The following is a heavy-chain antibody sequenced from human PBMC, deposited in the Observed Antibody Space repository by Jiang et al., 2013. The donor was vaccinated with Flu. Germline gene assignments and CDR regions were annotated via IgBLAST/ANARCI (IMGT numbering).Heavy chain of an antibody. D-gene: IGHD2-21*02. J-gene: IGHJ5*02. CDR1: GGSVHSGTYY. CDR3: ARAREDCGGDCPLGWFDP. V-gene: IGHV4-61*01. CDR2: IYFTGRI. Sequence: LLKPSETLSLTCIVSGGSVHSGTYYWSWLRQPPGKGLEWIGHIYFTGRIKYNPSLKSRVIISLDTSNNQFSLNLNSVTAADTAMYYCARAREDCGGDCPLGWFDPWGQGTLVTVSS.